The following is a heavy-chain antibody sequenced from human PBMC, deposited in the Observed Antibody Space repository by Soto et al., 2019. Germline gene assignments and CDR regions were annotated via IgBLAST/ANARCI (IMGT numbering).Heavy chain of an antibody. D-gene: IGHD2-2*01. Sequence: PGGSLRLSCAASGFTFSSYSMNWVRQAPGKGLEWVSSISSSSSYIYYADSVKGRFTISRDNAKNSLYLQMNSLGAEDTAVYYCARSRGDIVVAPAAPPVHWFDPWGQGTLVTVSS. CDR1: GFTFSSYS. V-gene: IGHV3-21*01. CDR3: ARSRGDIVVAPAAPPVHWFDP. CDR2: ISSSSSYI. J-gene: IGHJ5*02.